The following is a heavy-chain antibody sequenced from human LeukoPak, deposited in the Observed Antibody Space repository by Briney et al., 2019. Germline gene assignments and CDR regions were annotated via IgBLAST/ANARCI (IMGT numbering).Heavy chain of an antibody. V-gene: IGHV4-59*01. CDR1: GGSINNYY. D-gene: IGHD3-16*01. CDR3: ARDRGSGGGFDY. CDR2: IYYTGIT. Sequence: SETLSLTCTVSGGSINNYYWSWIRQRPGKGLEWIAYIYYTGITNYNPSLKSRVTISVDTSQNQFSLKLSSVIAADTAVYYCARDRGSGGGFDYWGQGTLVTVSS. J-gene: IGHJ4*02.